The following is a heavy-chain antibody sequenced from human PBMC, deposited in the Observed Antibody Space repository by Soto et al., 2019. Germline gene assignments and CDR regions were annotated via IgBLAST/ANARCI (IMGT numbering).Heavy chain of an antibody. V-gene: IGHV4-34*01. CDR3: ARGLITGSQYSGGWYYFDS. CDR2: INHSGSA. CDR1: GGSFSGYI. J-gene: IGHJ4*02. D-gene: IGHD1-26*01. Sequence: QVQLQQSGAGLLKPSETLSLTCDVYGGSFSGYIWTWIRQTPGKGLQWIGQINHSGSANYNPSLKSRVTISVHTSNRQFSLELSSVNAADTAVYYCARGLITGSQYSGGWYYFDSWGQGTHVTVSS.